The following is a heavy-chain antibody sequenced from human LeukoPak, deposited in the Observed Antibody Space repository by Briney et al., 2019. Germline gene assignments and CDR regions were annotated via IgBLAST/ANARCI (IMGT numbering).Heavy chain of an antibody. Sequence: SGPTLVNPTQTLTLTCTFSGFSLNTRGVGVGWIRQPPGRALERLAFIYWDDDRRYSPSLKSRLTITKDTSKNQVVLTMTNMDPVDTATYFCAHRKNYYDSSVFDNWGQGTLVTVSS. CDR3: AHRKNYYDSSVFDN. V-gene: IGHV2-5*02. CDR2: IYWDDDR. J-gene: IGHJ4*02. CDR1: GFSLNTRGVG. D-gene: IGHD3-22*01.